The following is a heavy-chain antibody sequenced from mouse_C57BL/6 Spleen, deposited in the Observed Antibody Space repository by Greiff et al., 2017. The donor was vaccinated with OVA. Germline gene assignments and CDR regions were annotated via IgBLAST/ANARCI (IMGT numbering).Heavy chain of an antibody. J-gene: IGHJ2*01. V-gene: IGHV1-42*01. CDR3: ARATTVVATRGYFDY. CDR2: INPSTGGT. Sequence: VQLQQSGPELVKPGASVKISCKASGYSFTGYYMNWVKQSPEKSLEWIGEINPSTGGTTYNQKFKAKATLTVDKSSSTAYMQLKSLTSEDSAVYYCARATTVVATRGYFDYWGQGTTLTVSS. D-gene: IGHD1-1*01. CDR1: GYSFTGYY.